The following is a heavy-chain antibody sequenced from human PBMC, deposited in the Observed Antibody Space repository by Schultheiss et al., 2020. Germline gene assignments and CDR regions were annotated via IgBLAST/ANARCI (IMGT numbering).Heavy chain of an antibody. CDR1: GGSISSSSYY. CDR2: IYYSGST. D-gene: IGHD3-16*02. J-gene: IGHJ5*02. Sequence: SETLSLTGTVSGGSISSSSYYWGWIRQPPGKGLEWIGYIYYSGSTYYNPSLKSRVTISVDTSKNQFSLKLSSVTAADTAVYYCARHPSYNWNDDWGQGTLVTVSS. V-gene: IGHV4-39*01. CDR3: ARHPSYNWNDD.